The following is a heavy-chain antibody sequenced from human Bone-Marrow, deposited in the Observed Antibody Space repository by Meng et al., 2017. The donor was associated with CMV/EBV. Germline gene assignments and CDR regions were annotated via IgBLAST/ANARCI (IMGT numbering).Heavy chain of an antibody. D-gene: IGHD3-10*01. V-gene: IGHV3-7*01. J-gene: IGHJ6*02. Sequence: GGSLRLSCAASGFTFSRFWMSWIRQAPGKGLEWVANIKHDGSQKNYVVSVKGRFTISRDNAKNTLYLQMNSLRAEDTAVYYCARDRMVTMVRGVIITYYYYGMDVWGQGTTVTVSS. CDR3: ARDRMVTMVRGVIITYYYYGMDV. CDR2: IKHDGSQK. CDR1: GFTFSRFW.